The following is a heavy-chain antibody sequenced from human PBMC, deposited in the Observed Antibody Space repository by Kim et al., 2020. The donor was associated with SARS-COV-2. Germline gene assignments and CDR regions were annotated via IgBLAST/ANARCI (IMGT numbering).Heavy chain of an antibody. CDR3: ARDDGVTAAVIDY. D-gene: IGHD2-2*01. Sequence: GGSLRLSCAASGFTFSNYGMHWVRQAPGKGLEWVAVIWYDGTNKYYADSVKGRFTISRDNSENTLYLQMNSLRAEDTAVYYCARDDGVTAAVIDYWGQGTLVTVSS. CDR1: GFTFSNYG. V-gene: IGHV3-33*01. CDR2: IWYDGTNK. J-gene: IGHJ4*02.